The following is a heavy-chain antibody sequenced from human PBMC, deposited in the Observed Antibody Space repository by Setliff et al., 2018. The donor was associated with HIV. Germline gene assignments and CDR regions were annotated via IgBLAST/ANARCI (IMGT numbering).Heavy chain of an antibody. J-gene: IGHJ6*02. V-gene: IGHV4-31*03. CDR3: ARHLRSYGAAIGYGMDV. D-gene: IGHD5-18*01. CDR1: GGSISTSNW. CDR2: IYYSGNP. Sequence: SETLSLTCTVSGGSISTSNWWGWIRQHPGKGLEWIGYIYYSGNPFYNPSLRSRVTISLDTSKNQFSLKLSSVTAADTAVYYCARHLRSYGAAIGYGMDVWGQGTTVTVSS.